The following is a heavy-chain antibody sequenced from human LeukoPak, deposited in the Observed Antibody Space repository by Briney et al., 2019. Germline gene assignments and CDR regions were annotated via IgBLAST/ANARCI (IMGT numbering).Heavy chain of an antibody. D-gene: IGHD4-17*01. CDR3: AKGPDYGELYYFDY. CDR2: ISGSGGST. J-gene: IGHJ4*02. Sequence: PGGSLRLSCAAFGFTFSSYAMSWVRQAPGKGLEWVSAISGSGGSTYYADSVKGRFTISRDNSKNTLYLQMNSLRAEDTAVYYCAKGPDYGELYYFDYWGQGTLVTVSS. V-gene: IGHV3-23*01. CDR1: GFTFSSYA.